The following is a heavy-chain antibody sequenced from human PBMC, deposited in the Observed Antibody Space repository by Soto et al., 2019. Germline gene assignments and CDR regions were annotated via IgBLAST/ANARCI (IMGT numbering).Heavy chain of an antibody. Sequence: PSETLSLTCAVSGGSISSSNWWSWVRQPPGKGLEWIGEIYHSGSTNYNPSLKSQVTKPVDKSKNQSPLKLSPVTPGETAGFYFARVWLGVITGSAPWGKGPLVPVS. CDR3: ARVWLGVITGSAP. CDR1: GGSISSSNW. J-gene: IGHJ5*02. CDR2: IYHSGST. V-gene: IGHV4-4*02. D-gene: IGHD3-22*01.